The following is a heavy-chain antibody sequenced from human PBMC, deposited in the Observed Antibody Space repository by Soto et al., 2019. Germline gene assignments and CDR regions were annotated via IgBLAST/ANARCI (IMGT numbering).Heavy chain of an antibody. CDR2: IYHSGST. CDR3: ARSSYSSSYDYFDY. D-gene: IGHD6-6*01. J-gene: IGHJ4*02. Sequence: QVQLQESGPGLVKPSGTLSLTCAVSGGSISSRNWWSWVSQPPGKGLEWIGEIYHSGSTNYNPSLKSRVTISVDKSKNQFSLKLSSVTAADTAVYYCARSSYSSSYDYFDYWGQGTLVTVSS. CDR1: GGSISSRNW. V-gene: IGHV4-4*02.